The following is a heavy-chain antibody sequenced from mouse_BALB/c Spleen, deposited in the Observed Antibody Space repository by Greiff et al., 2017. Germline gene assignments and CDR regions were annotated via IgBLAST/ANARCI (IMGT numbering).Heavy chain of an antibody. CDR2: ILPGSGST. V-gene: IGHV1-9*01. CDR1: GYTFSSYW. J-gene: IGHJ2*01. D-gene: IGHD4-1*01. Sequence: QVQLQQSGAELMKPGASVKISCKATGYTFSSYWIEWVKQRPGHGLEWIGEILPGSGSTNYNEKFKGKATFTADTSSNTAYMQLSSLTSEDSAVYYCARGGAGRNFDYWGQGTTLTVSS. CDR3: ARGGAGRNFDY.